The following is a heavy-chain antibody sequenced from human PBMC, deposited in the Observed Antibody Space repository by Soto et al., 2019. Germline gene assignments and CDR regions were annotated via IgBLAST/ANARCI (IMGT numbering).Heavy chain of an antibody. D-gene: IGHD3-3*01. CDR3: ATDYDFWSAYTARDLFDP. J-gene: IGHJ5*02. V-gene: IGHV3-48*02. CDR1: GFTFSNHN. CDR2: ITSGGSTI. Sequence: EVQLVESGGGLVQPGGSLRLSCATSGFTFSNHNMNWVRQAPGKGLEWVSFITSGGSTIYYADSVKGRFTISRDNAKNSLYLQMNSLRDEDTAVYYCATDYDFWSAYTARDLFDPWGQGTLVTVSS.